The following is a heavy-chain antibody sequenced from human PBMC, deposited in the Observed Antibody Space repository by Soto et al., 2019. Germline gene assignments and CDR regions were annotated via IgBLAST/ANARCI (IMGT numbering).Heavy chain of an antibody. CDR3: VKRPLKFSGSYFDY. J-gene: IGHJ4*02. V-gene: IGHV3-23*01. CDR2: ISGPGGST. CDR1: GFTFSTYP. D-gene: IGHD1-26*01. Sequence: EVQLLDSGGGLVQPGGSLRLSCAASGFTFSTYPMSWVRQAPGKGLEWVSDISGPGGSTYYADSVRGRFTISRDNSKNTVYLQMNSLRDEDTAVYYCVKRPLKFSGSYFDYGGQGNLVTVSS.